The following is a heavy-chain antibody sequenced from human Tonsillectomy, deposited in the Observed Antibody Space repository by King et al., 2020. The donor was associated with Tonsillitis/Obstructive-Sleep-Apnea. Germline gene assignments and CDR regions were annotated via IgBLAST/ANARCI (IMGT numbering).Heavy chain of an antibody. CDR2: INHSGST. D-gene: IGHD5-12*01. Sequence: VQLQQWGAGLLKPSETLSLTCAVYGGSFSGYSWSWIRQPPGKGLEWIGEINHSGSTNYNPSPKSRVTLSVDTSKNQLSLRLSSVTAADTAVYYCARRQRRLRGGAFDIWGQGTMVTVSS. CDR3: ARRQRRLRGGAFDI. V-gene: IGHV4-34*01. J-gene: IGHJ3*02. CDR1: GGSFSGYS.